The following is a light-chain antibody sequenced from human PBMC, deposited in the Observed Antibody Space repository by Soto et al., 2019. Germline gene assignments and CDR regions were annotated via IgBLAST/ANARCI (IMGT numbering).Light chain of an antibody. V-gene: IGLV2-8*01. CDR2: EVS. Sequence: QSVLTQPPSASGSPGQSVTISCTGTSSDIGVYNYVSWYQQHPGKAPKLMIYEVSKRPSGVPDRFSGSKSGNTASLTVSGLQAEHEADYYCSSYAGSNNLYVFGTGTKVTVL. CDR3: SSYAGSNNLYV. J-gene: IGLJ1*01. CDR1: SSDIGVYNY.